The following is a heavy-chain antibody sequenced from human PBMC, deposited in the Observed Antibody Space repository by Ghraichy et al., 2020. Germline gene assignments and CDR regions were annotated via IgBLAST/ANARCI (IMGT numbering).Heavy chain of an antibody. J-gene: IGHJ3*01. CDR2: INHSGST. CDR3: ARYSSNSYDDAFDS. CDR1: GGSFSDYF. Sequence: SQTLSLTCAVFGGSFSDYFWSWIRQPPGKGLEWIGEINHSGSTKYNPSLKSRVTISVDTSKNQFSLKLNSVIAADTAVYYCARYSSNSYDDAFDSWGRGTLVTASS. D-gene: IGHD6-13*01. V-gene: IGHV4-34*01.